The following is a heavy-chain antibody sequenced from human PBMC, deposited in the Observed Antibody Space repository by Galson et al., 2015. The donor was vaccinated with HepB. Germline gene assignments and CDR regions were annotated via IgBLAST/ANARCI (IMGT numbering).Heavy chain of an antibody. V-gene: IGHV5-10-1*01. J-gene: IGHJ6*02. D-gene: IGHD4-23*01. CDR1: GYSFTSYW. CDR3: ARLLGWEGTVVTRGDLNNYYYGMDV. Sequence: QSGAEVKKPGESLRISCKGSGYSFTSYWISWVRQMPGKGLEWMGRIDPSDSYTNYSPSFQGHATISADKSISTAYLQWSSLKASDTAMYYCARLLGWEGTVVTRGDLNNYYYGMDVWGQGTTVTVSS. CDR2: IDPSDSYT.